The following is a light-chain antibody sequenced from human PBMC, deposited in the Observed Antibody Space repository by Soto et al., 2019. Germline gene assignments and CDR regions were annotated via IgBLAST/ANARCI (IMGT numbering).Light chain of an antibody. CDR3: QQYGDSPWT. CDR2: DAS. CDR1: QSVGSTY. Sequence: EVVLTQSPGTLSLSPGERATLSCRASQSVGSTYLAWYQQKPGQAHRLLIYDASSRATGIPDRFSGSGSGTDFTLTISRLEPEDFAVYCCQQYGDSPWTFGQGTKVDIK. V-gene: IGKV3-20*01. J-gene: IGKJ1*01.